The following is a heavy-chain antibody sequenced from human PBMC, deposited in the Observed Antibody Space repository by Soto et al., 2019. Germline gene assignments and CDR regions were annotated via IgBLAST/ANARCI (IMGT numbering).Heavy chain of an antibody. V-gene: IGHV1-2*02. CDR3: ATDDYGVFPY. CDR1: GYPFTTYY. CDR2: IEPRSGGT. Sequence: HVQLVQSGTEVKKPGASVRVSCMVSGYPFTTYYIHWVRQAPGQGLEWMGWIEPRSGGTVYEQKLQGRVTMTRDTSISTVYMDLSGLTSDDTALYYCATDDYGVFPYWGQGSLVTVSS. J-gene: IGHJ4*02. D-gene: IGHD3-10*01.